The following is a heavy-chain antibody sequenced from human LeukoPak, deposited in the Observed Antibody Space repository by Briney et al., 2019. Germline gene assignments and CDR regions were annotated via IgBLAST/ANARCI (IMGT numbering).Heavy chain of an antibody. D-gene: IGHD1-14*01. Sequence: PGGSLRLSCAASGFTFSSYSMNWVRQAPGKGLEWVSSIGSSSSYIYYADSVKGRFTISRDNAKNSLYLQMNSLRAEDTAVYYCARSRRVKKEFDYWGQGTLVTVSS. CDR1: GFTFSSYS. V-gene: IGHV3-21*01. CDR3: ARSRRVKKEFDY. CDR2: IGSSSSYI. J-gene: IGHJ4*02.